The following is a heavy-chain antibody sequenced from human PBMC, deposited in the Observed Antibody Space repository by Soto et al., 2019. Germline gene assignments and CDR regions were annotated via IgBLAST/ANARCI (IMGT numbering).Heavy chain of an antibody. CDR3: ARALRCGLTGVTPAY. D-gene: IGHD3-9*01. V-gene: IGHV1-46*01. CDR2: LNPTAGRT. Sequence: QVQLVQSAAEVRRPGASVKVSCRTSGYAFSTYLMHWVRQAPGQGLEWMGILNPTAGRTSYSQKFQGRVNMTSDASTSTAYMELTGLRSDVTAVYYCARALRCGLTGVTPAYWGQGTRVTVSS. CDR1: GYAFSTYL. J-gene: IGHJ4*02.